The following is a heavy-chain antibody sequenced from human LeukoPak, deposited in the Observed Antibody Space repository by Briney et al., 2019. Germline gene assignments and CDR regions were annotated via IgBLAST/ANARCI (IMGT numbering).Heavy chain of an antibody. V-gene: IGHV4-4*07. D-gene: IGHD6-13*01. CDR1: GGSISSFY. CDR2: IYSSGST. Sequence: SETLSLTCTVSGGSISSFYWSWIRQPAGKGLEWIGRIYSSGSTNYNPSLESRVTMSVDTSKNQLSLKLSSVTAADTAVYYCARDVVAAAGTWDYWGQGTLVTVSS. J-gene: IGHJ4*02. CDR3: ARDVVAAAGTWDY.